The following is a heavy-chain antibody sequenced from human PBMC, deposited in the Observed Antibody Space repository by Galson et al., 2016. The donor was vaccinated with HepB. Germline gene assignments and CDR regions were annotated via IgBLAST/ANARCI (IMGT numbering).Heavy chain of an antibody. D-gene: IGHD3-16*01. J-gene: IGHJ3*02. Sequence: SLRLSCAASGFSLSNYHMHWVRQAPGKGLEWVAAISFDGGEEYYIDSVRGRFVISRDSSKNTLYLQMNSLRVEDTAVYYCAKDYDHGDPRAFDTWGQGTMVTVSS. CDR3: AKDYDHGDPRAFDT. V-gene: IGHV3-30*18. CDR1: GFSLSNYH. CDR2: ISFDGGEE.